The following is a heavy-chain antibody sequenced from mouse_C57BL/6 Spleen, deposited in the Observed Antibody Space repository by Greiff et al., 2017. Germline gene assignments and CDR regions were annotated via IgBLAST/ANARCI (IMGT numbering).Heavy chain of an antibody. V-gene: IGHV5-6*01. CDR3: ARTGTNFDV. Sequence: EVQGVESGGDLVKPGGSLKLSCAASGFTFSSYGMSWVRQTPDKRLEWVATISSGGSYTYYPDSVKGRFTISRDNAKNTLYLQMSSLKSEDTAMYYCARTGTNFDVWGTGTTVTVSS. CDR2: ISSGGSYT. J-gene: IGHJ1*03. D-gene: IGHD4-1*01. CDR1: GFTFSSYG.